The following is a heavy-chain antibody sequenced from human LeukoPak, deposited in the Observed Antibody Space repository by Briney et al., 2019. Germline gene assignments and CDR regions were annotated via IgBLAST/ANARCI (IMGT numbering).Heavy chain of an antibody. V-gene: IGHV3-23*01. Sequence: GGSLRLSCAASGFTFSSYAMSWVRQAPGKGLEWVSAISGSGGSTYYADSVKGRFTISRDNSKNTLYLQMNSLRAEDTAVYYCAKDLLLSSSGLTHAFDIWGQGTMVTVSS. CDR3: AKDLLLSSSGLTHAFDI. CDR1: GFTFSSYA. D-gene: IGHD3-22*01. CDR2: ISGSGGST. J-gene: IGHJ3*02.